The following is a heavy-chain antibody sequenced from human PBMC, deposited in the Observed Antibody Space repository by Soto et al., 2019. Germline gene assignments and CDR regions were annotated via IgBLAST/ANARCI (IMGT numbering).Heavy chain of an antibody. CDR1: GFTFSDYY. CDR3: ATGQYYYDSSGYYYS. D-gene: IGHD3-22*01. V-gene: IGHV3-11*05. Sequence: QVQLVESGGGLVKPGGSLRLSCAASGFTFSDYYMGWIRQAPGKGLEWVSYISSSSSYTNYADSVKGRFTISRDNAKNSLYLQMNSLRAEDTAVYYCATGQYYYDSSGYYYSWGQGTLVTVSS. CDR2: ISSSSSYT. J-gene: IGHJ4*02.